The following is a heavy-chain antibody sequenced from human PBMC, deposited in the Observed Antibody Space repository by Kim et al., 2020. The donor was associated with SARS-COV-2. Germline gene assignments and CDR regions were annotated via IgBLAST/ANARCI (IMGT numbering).Heavy chain of an antibody. V-gene: IGHV4-34*01. CDR3: ARGRWASRYSGYDSSDY. D-gene: IGHD5-12*01. J-gene: IGHJ4*02. CDR1: GGSFSGYY. CDR2: INHSGST. Sequence: SETLSLTCAVYGGSFSGYYWSWIRQPPGKGLEWIGEINHSGSTNYNPSLKSRVTISVDTSKNQFSLKLSSVTAADTAVYYCARGRWASRYSGYDSSDYWGQGTLVTVSS.